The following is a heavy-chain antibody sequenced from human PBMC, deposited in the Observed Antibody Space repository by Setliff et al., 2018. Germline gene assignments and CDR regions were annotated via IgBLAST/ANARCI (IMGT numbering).Heavy chain of an antibody. CDR3: ARETAVAGTMEFDY. Sequence: GGSLRLSCVASGFAISSCWMSWVRQAPGKGLEWVANVNPDGSGKYHVDSVKGRFTISRDNAKNSLYLQMNSLRAEDTAVYYCARETAVAGTMEFDYWGQGTLVTVSS. D-gene: IGHD6-19*01. CDR1: GFAISSCW. J-gene: IGHJ4*02. V-gene: IGHV3-7*01. CDR2: VNPDGSGK.